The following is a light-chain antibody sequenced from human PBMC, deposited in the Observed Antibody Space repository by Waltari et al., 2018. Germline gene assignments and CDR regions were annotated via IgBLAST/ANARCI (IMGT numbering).Light chain of an antibody. CDR1: SRHAGGYHY. Sequence: QSALTQHRPVSGSPGQSVTISCTGTSRHAGGYHYVPWYQQPPGKAPQLMIYDVNKRPSGVPDRFSGSKSGTTASLTISGLRAEDEADYYCYSFAGTSTWVFGGGTKLTVL. J-gene: IGLJ3*02. V-gene: IGLV2-11*01. CDR2: DVN. CDR3: YSFAGTSTWV.